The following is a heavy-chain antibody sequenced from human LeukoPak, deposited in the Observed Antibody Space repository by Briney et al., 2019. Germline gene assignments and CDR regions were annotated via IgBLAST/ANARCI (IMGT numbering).Heavy chain of an antibody. D-gene: IGHD4-17*01. CDR1: GFTFSSYA. V-gene: IGHV3-23*01. J-gene: IGHJ4*02. Sequence: PGGSLRLSRAASGFTFSSYAMSWVRQAPGKGLEWVSAISGSGGSTYYADSVKGRFTISRDNSKNTLYLQMNSLRAEDTAVYYCGKIPGYGDYSDYWGQGTLVTVSS. CDR3: GKIPGYGDYSDY. CDR2: ISGSGGST.